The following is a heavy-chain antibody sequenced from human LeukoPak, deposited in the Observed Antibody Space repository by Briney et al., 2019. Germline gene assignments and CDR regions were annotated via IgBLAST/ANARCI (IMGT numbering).Heavy chain of an antibody. CDR3: ARVDTAMEFFDY. J-gene: IGHJ4*02. D-gene: IGHD5-18*01. V-gene: IGHV3-20*04. CDR1: GFTFDDYG. Sequence: GGSLRLSCAASGFTFDDYGMSWVRQAPGKGLEWVSGINWNGGSTGYADSVKGRFTISRDNAKNSLYLQMNSLRADDTAVYYCARVDTAMEFFDYWGQGTLVTVSS. CDR2: INWNGGST.